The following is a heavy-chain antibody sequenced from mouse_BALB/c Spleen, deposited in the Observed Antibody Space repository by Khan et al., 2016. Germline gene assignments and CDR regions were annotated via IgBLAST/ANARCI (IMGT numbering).Heavy chain of an antibody. CDR3: AGYYDYDYYAMDY. CDR2: ISYSGSP. Sequence: EVQLQESGPGLVKPSQSLSLTCTVTGYSITSDYAWNWIRQFPGNKLEWMGYISYSGSPSYNPSLKSRISITRDTSKNQFFLPLNSVTTEDTATYYCAGYYDYDYYAMDYWGQGTSVTVSS. CDR1: GYSITSDYA. D-gene: IGHD2-4*01. V-gene: IGHV3-2*02. J-gene: IGHJ4*01.